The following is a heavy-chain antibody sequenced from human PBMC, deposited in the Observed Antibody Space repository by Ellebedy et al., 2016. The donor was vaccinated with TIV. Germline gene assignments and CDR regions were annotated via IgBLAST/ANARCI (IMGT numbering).Heavy chain of an antibody. CDR3: AREGGDLPFMDV. D-gene: IGHD4-17*01. CDR2: INPNSGGT. CDR1: GYTFTGYY. V-gene: IGHV1-2*02. J-gene: IGHJ6*03. Sequence: ASVKVSXXASGYTFTGYYMHWVRQAPGQGLEWMGWINPNSGGTNYAQKFQGRVTMTRDTSISTAYMELSRLRSDDTAVYYCAREGGDLPFMDVWGKGTTVTVSS.